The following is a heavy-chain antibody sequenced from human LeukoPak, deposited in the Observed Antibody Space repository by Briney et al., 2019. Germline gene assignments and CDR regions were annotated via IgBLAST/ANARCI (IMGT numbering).Heavy chain of an antibody. J-gene: IGHJ5*02. D-gene: IGHD2-2*01. CDR2: IKQDGSEK. CDR1: GFIFSNYW. V-gene: IGHV3-7*01. CDR3: VRYGREDCSSSVCYRWFDP. Sequence: GGSLRLSCAASGFIFSNYWMSWVRQAPGKGLEWVANIKQDGSEKYYVDSVKSRFTISRDNAKNSLYLEMSSLKAEDTAVHYCVRYGREDCSSSVCYRWFDPWGQGTLVTVSS.